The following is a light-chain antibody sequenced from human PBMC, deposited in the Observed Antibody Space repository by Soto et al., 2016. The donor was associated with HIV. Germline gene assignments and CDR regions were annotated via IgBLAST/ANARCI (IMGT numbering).Light chain of an antibody. J-gene: IGKJ3*01. V-gene: IGKV1-12*01. CDR2: GAS. CDR3: QQANTFPFT. CDR1: QGISNW. Sequence: DIQMTQSPSSVSASVGDRVTITCRASQGISNWLAWYQQRPGRAPRLLIYGASTLQSGVSSRFSGSGSGTDFTLTINSLQPEDFATYICQQANTFPFTFGPGTKV.